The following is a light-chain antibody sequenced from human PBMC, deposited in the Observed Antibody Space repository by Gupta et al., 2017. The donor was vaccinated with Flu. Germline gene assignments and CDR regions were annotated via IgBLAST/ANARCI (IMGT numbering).Light chain of an antibody. CDR1: QNVNNS. J-gene: IGKJ5*01. V-gene: IGKV1-39*01. CDR2: AAS. Sequence: GDRVTISCRASQNVNNSLTWYQQRPGQSPAPLIYAASTLQSGVPSRFRGDGSGTEFTLTISSLRLEDFGIYHCQQTYTSPFNFGQGTRLDI. CDR3: QQTYTSPFN.